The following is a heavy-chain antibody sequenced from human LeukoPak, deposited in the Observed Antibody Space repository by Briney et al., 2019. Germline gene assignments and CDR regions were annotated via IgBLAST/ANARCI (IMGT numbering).Heavy chain of an antibody. D-gene: IGHD3-22*01. CDR1: GGTLSSYA. V-gene: IGHV1-69*05. CDR2: IIPIFGTA. CDR3: ARVRVSSSGPNDAFDI. J-gene: IGHJ3*02. Sequence: SVKVSCKASGGTLSSYAISWVRQAPGQGLEWMGGIIPIFGTANYAQKFQGRVTITTDESTSTAYMELSSLRSEDTAVYYCARVRVSSSGPNDAFDIWGQGTMVTVSS.